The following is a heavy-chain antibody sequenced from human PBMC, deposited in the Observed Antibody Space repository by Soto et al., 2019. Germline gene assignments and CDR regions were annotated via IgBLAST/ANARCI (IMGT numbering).Heavy chain of an antibody. J-gene: IGHJ4*02. CDR2: INHSGST. V-gene: IGHV4-34*01. Sequence: PSETLSLTCAVYGGSFSGYYWSWIRQPPGKGLEWIGEINHSGSTNYNPSLKSRVTISVDTSKNQFSLKLSSVTAADTAVYYCASQYYYDSSGYYPYFDYWGQGTLVTVSS. CDR1: GGSFSGYY. D-gene: IGHD3-22*01. CDR3: ASQYYYDSSGYYPYFDY.